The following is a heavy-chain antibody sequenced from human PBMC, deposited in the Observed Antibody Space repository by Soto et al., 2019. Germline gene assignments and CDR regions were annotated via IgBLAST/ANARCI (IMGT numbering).Heavy chain of an antibody. CDR3: AMTYSSSWSQFDE. V-gene: IGHV3-30*03. CDR2: ISYDGSNK. CDR1: GFTFSSYG. D-gene: IGHD6-13*01. J-gene: IGHJ4*02. Sequence: GGSLRLSCAASGFTFSSYGMHWVRQAPGKGLEWVAVISYDGSNKYYADSVKGRFTISRDNSKNTLYLQMNSLRAEDTAVYYCAMTYSSSWSQFDEWGQGTLVTVSS.